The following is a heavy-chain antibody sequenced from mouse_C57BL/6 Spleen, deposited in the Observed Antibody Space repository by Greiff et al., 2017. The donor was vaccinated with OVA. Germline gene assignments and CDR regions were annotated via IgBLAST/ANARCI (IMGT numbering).Heavy chain of an antibody. Sequence: VQLQQPGAELVKPGASVKLSCKASGYTFTSYWMQWVKQRPGQGLEWIGEIDPSDSYTNYNQKFKGKATLTVDTSSSTAYMQLSSLTSEDSAVYYCARRGLPGFAYWGQGTLVTVSA. D-gene: IGHD2-2*01. CDR3: ARRGLPGFAY. CDR1: GYTFTSYW. V-gene: IGHV1-50*01. J-gene: IGHJ3*01. CDR2: IDPSDSYT.